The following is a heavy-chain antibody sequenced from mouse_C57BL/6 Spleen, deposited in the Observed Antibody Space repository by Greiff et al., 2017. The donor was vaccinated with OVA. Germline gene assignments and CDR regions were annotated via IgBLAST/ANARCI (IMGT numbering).Heavy chain of an antibody. J-gene: IGHJ1*03. CDR1: GFTFSDYG. D-gene: IGHD2-1*01. Sequence: EVHLVVSGGGLVKPGGSLKLSCAASGFTFSDYGMHWVRQAPEKGLEWVAYISSGSSTIYYADTVKGRFTISRDNAKNTLFLQMTSLRSEDTAMYYYARKGNYGYFDVWGTGTTVTVSS. CDR2: ISSGSSTI. CDR3: ARKGNYGYFDV. V-gene: IGHV5-17*01.